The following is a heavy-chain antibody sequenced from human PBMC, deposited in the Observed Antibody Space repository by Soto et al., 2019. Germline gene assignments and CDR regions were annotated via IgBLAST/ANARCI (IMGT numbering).Heavy chain of an antibody. CDR3: ARDRYYYGSGSYYVSWFDP. D-gene: IGHD3-10*01. CDR1: GYTFSTYG. V-gene: IGHV1-18*04. Sequence: QVQLVQSGAEVKKPGASVKVSCKTSGYTFSTYGVSWVRQAPGQGLEWMGWISAYNGNTNYAQKLQGRVTMTTDTSTSTAYMELRSLRSDETAVYYCARDRYYYGSGSYYVSWFDPWGQGTLVTVSS. CDR2: ISAYNGNT. J-gene: IGHJ5*02.